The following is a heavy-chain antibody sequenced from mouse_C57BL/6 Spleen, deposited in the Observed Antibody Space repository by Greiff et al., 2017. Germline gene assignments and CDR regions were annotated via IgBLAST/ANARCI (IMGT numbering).Heavy chain of an antibody. CDR2: IWRGGST. CDR3: AKNDYLGYFEV. Sequence: VQRVESGPGLVQPSQSLSITCTVSGFSLTSYGVHWVRQSPGKGLEWLGVIWRGGSTDYNAAFMSRLSITKDNSKSQVFFKMNSLQADDTAIYYCAKNDYLGYFEVWGTGTTVTVAS. D-gene: IGHD2-13*01. CDR1: GFSLTSYG. V-gene: IGHV2-5*01. J-gene: IGHJ1*03.